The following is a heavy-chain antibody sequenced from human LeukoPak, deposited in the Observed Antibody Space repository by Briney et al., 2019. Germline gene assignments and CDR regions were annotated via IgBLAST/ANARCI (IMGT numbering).Heavy chain of an antibody. CDR3: ARGNSSGWYVFDY. J-gene: IGHJ4*02. Sequence: GGSLRLSCAASGFTVSSNYMSWVRQAPGKGLEWVSVIYSGGSTYYADSVKGRFTISRDNSKSTLYLQMNSLRAEDTAVYYCARGNSSGWYVFDYWGQGTLVTVSS. V-gene: IGHV3-66*01. D-gene: IGHD6-19*01. CDR2: IYSGGST. CDR1: GFTVSSNY.